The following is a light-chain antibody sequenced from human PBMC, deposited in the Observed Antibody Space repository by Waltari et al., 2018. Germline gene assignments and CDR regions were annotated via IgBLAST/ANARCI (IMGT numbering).Light chain of an antibody. J-gene: IGLJ2*01. CDR3: ATRDEGPTVV. CDR1: LSNIRTHY. CDR2: LTH. Sequence: QSVLTQPPSASGTPGQSVTISCSGSLSNIRTHYVYCYQQLPGTAPKLLIYLTHQRPSGVPDRFSASKSGTSASLAISGLRFEDEGDYYCATRDEGPTVVFGGGTKVTVL. V-gene: IGLV1-47*01.